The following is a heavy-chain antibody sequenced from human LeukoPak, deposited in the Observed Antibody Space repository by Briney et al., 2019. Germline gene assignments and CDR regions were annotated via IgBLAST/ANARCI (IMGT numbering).Heavy chain of an antibody. Sequence: SQTLSLTCAISGDSVSSKNAAWNWLRQSPSRGLEWLGRTYYRSKWNNDYVVSVKSRITVNPDTSKNQFSLQLNSVTPEDTAVYYCARYSDLGVPDYWGQGTLVTVSS. CDR3: ARYSDLGVPDY. V-gene: IGHV6-1*01. CDR1: GDSVSSKNAA. CDR2: TYYRSKWNN. D-gene: IGHD2-21*01. J-gene: IGHJ4*02.